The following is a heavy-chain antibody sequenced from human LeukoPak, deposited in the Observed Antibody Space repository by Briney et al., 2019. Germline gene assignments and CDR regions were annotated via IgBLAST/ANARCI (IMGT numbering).Heavy chain of an antibody. CDR3: ATIGSGGYDGYYYMDV. J-gene: IGHJ6*03. CDR1: GYTLTELS. D-gene: IGHD5-18*01. V-gene: IGHV1-24*01. CDR2: FDPEDGET. Sequence: ASVKVSCKVSGYTLTELSMHWVRQAPGKGLEWMGGFDPEDGETIYAQKLQGRDTMTEDTSTDTAYMELSSLRSEDTAVYYCATIGSGGYDGYYYMDVWGKGTTVTVSS.